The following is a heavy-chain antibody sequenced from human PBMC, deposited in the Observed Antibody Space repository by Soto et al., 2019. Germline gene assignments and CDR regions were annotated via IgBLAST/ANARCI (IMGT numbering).Heavy chain of an antibody. CDR1: GFTFSSYA. CDR2: ISYDGSNK. J-gene: IGHJ4*02. Sequence: QVQLVESGGGVVQPGRSLRLSCAASGFTFSSYAMHWVRQAPGKGLEWVAVISYDGSNKYYADPVKGRFTISRDNSKNTLYLQMNSLRAEDTAVYYCASLYPGNYWGQGTLVTVSS. CDR3: ASLYPGNY. V-gene: IGHV3-30-3*01. D-gene: IGHD2-15*01.